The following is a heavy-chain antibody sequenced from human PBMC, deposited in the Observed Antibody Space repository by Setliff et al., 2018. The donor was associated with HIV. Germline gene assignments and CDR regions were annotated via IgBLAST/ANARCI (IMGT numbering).Heavy chain of an antibody. CDR3: ARNPCSGGSCPDAFDI. V-gene: IGHV4-59*01. CDR2: IYYSGST. J-gene: IGHJ3*02. D-gene: IGHD2-15*01. CDR1: GGSISSYY. Sequence: SSETLSLTCTVSGGSISSYYWSWIRQPPGKGLEWIGYIYYSGSTNYNPSLKSRVTISVDTSENQFSLKLSPVTAADTAVYYCARNPCSGGSCPDAFDIWGQGTRVTVSS.